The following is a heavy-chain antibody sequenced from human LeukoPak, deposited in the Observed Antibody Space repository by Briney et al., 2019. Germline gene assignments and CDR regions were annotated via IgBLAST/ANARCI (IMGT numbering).Heavy chain of an antibody. CDR2: INAGNGNT. CDR3: AKIDGYNDHDAFDI. V-gene: IGHV1-3*01. Sequence: ASVKVSCKASGYTFTSYAMHWVRQAPGQRLEWMGWINAGNGNTKYSQKFQGRVTITRDTSASTAYMELSSLRFEDTAVYYCAKIDGYNDHDAFDIWGQGTMVTVSS. D-gene: IGHD5-24*01. CDR1: GYTFTSYA. J-gene: IGHJ3*02.